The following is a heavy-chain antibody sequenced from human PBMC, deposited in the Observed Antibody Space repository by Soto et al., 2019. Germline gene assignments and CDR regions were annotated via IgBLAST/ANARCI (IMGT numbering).Heavy chain of an antibody. D-gene: IGHD3-22*01. Sequence: GASVKVSCKASGYTFSDFFIHWVRQAPGQGLEWMGWINPNTGDTKFAQRFQGRVTMTGDTSISTAYMDLSRLTSDDTAVYYCARPYSSGYFDDWGQGTLVPVSS. V-gene: IGHV1-2*02. J-gene: IGHJ4*02. CDR3: ARPYSSGYFDD. CDR2: INPNTGDT. CDR1: GYTFSDFF.